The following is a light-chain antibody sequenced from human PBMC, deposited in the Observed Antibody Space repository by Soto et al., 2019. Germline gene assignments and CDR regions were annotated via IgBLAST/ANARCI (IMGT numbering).Light chain of an antibody. J-gene: IGLJ1*01. CDR1: SSDIGPYNY. CDR2: EVT. V-gene: IGLV2-14*01. CDR3: SSYSSSATPYV. Sequence: SVLSQPASVSRSPGQSITISSIGTSSDIGPYNYVSWYQQHPDKAPKLILYEVTNRPSGASDRFSGSKSGNAAFLTISGLQPEDEADYYCSSYSSSATPYVFGTGTKVTVL.